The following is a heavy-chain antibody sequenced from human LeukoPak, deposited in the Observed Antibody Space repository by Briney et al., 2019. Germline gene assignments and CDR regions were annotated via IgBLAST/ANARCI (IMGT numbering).Heavy chain of an antibody. CDR1: GFTFSRYE. J-gene: IGHJ4*01. Sequence: GGSLRLSCAASGFTFSRYEMNWVRQAPGKGLEWLSYISSSGSTMYYADSVKGRITISRDNAKTSLYLQMNSLRAEGTAVYYCARVLAGATYFDYWGQGTLVTVSS. CDR2: ISSSGSTM. CDR3: ARVLAGATYFDY. V-gene: IGHV3-48*03. D-gene: IGHD1-26*01.